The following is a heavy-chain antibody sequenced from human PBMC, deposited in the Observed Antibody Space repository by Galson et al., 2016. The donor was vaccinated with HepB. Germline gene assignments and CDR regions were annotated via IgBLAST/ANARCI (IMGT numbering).Heavy chain of an antibody. D-gene: IGHD3-10*01. J-gene: IGHJ6*02. CDR1: GDSVSANSVA. V-gene: IGHV6-1*01. CDR2: TYYRSNWYN. Sequence: CAISGDSVSANSVAWNWIRQSPSRGLEWLGRTYYRSNWYNDYSVSVKGRITFNADTSKNQVSLHLNSVTPADTAVYYCARVRGTGTLYGMDVWGQGTTVTVSS. CDR3: ARVRGTGTLYGMDV.